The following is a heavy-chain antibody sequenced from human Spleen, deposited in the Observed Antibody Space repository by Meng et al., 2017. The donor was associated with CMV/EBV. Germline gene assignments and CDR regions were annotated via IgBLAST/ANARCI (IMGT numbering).Heavy chain of an antibody. V-gene: IGHV3-21*01. CDR2: ISSGSSYI. Sequence: LSCAASGFTFSSYSMSWVRQAPGKGLEWVSSISSGSSYIYYANSVKGRFTISRDNAKNSLYLQMNSLRAEDTAVYYCARDPCSYGYWGQGTLVTVSS. D-gene: IGHD5-18*01. J-gene: IGHJ4*02. CDR3: ARDPCSYGY. CDR1: GFTFSSYS.